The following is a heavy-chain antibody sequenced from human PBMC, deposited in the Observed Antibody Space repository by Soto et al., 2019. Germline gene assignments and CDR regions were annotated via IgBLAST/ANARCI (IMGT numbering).Heavy chain of an antibody. Sequence: EVQLVESGGGLVQPGGSLRLSCAASGVTVSSNYMSWVRQAPGKGLEWVSVIYSGGSTYYADSVKGRFTISRDNSKNTLYLQMNSVRAEDTAVDYCARHGYNYGGGYFDYWGQGTLVTVSS. D-gene: IGHD5-18*01. J-gene: IGHJ4*02. CDR1: GVTVSSNY. V-gene: IGHV3-66*04. CDR3: ARHGYNYGGGYFDY. CDR2: IYSGGST.